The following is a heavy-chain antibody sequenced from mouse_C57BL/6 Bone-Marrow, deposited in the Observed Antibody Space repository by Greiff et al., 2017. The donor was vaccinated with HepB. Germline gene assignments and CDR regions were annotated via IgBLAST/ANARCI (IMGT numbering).Heavy chain of an antibody. D-gene: IGHD1-1*01. Sequence: EVQLVESGGDLVKPGGSLKLSCAASGFTFSSYGMSWVRQTPDKRLEWVATISSGGSYTYYPDSVKGRFTISRDNAKNTLYLQMSSLKSEDTAMYYCARHVRFISTFAYWGQGTLVTVSA. V-gene: IGHV5-6*01. J-gene: IGHJ3*01. CDR1: GFTFSSYG. CDR2: ISSGGSYT. CDR3: ARHVRFISTFAY.